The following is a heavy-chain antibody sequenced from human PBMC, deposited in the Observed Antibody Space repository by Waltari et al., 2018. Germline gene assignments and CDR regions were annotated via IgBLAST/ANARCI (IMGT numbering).Heavy chain of an antibody. CDR2: ISGSSTYI. CDR3: ARDPAITAPSDY. Sequence: EVQLVESGGGLVKPGGSLRLSCAASGFTFSSYSMNWVRQAPGKGLEWVSSISGSSTYIYYADSVKGQFTISRDNAKKSLYLQMNSLRAEDTAVYYCARDPAITAPSDYWGQGTLVTVSS. J-gene: IGHJ4*02. V-gene: IGHV3-21*01. CDR1: GFTFSSYS. D-gene: IGHD1-20*01.